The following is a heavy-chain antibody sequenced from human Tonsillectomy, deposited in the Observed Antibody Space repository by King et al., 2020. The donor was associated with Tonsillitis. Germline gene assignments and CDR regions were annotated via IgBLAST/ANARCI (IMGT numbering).Heavy chain of an antibody. V-gene: IGHV3-23*04. D-gene: IGHD3-10*01. CDR1: GFTFSSYA. CDR3: AKLVYAREIIIPGWFDP. Sequence: VQLVESGGGLVQPGGSLRLSCAASGFTFSSYAMSWVRQAPGKGLEWVSAISGSGGSTYYADSVKGRFTISRDNSKNTLYLLMNNLRAEDTAVYFCAKLVYAREIIIPGWFDPWGQGTLVTVSS. CDR2: ISGSGGST. J-gene: IGHJ5*02.